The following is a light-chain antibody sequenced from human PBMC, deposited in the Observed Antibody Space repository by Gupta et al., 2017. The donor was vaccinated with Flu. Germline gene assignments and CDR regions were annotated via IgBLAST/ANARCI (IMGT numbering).Light chain of an antibody. CDR1: QNDSSY. CDR3: RRGWNGPQT. Sequence: QPLSPTERATLACRASQNDSSYLAWYHQKPGQAPRLLMYWASNRASGIPARFSGSGSGTDFTLTISSIEAEDLAVYYCRRGWNGPQTLGPGTKVEIK. V-gene: IGKV3-11*01. J-gene: IGKJ3*01. CDR2: WAS.